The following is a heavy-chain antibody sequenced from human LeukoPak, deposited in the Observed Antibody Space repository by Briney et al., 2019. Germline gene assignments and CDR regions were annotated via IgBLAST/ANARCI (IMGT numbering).Heavy chain of an antibody. Sequence: PGGSLRLSCAASGFTFSSYWMSWVRQAPGKGLEWVANIKQDGSEKYYVDSVKGRFTISRDNAKNSLYLQMNSLRAEDTAVYYCARDGKRQWLVNTDIDYWGQGTLVTVSS. CDR2: IKQDGSEK. CDR1: GFTFSSYW. CDR3: ARDGKRQWLVNTDIDY. J-gene: IGHJ4*02. D-gene: IGHD6-19*01. V-gene: IGHV3-7*01.